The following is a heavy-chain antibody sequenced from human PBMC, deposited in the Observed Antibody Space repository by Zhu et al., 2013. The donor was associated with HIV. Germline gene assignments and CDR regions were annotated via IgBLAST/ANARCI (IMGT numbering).Heavy chain of an antibody. D-gene: IGHD3-3*01. V-gene: IGHV4-38-2*01. J-gene: IGHJ5*02. CDR1: GYSITSGYY. CDR3: AGVGAPP. CDR2: IYHSGST. Sequence: VQLQESGPGLVKPSETLSLTCAVSGYSITSGYYWGWIRQPPGKGLECIGYIYHSGSTYYNPSLKSRVTISVDTSKNQFSLKLSSVTAADTAVYYCAGVGAPPWGQGTLVTVSS.